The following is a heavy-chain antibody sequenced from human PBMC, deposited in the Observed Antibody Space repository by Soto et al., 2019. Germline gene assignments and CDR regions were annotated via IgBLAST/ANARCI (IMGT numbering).Heavy chain of an antibody. CDR3: AGAGGGYRFDY. Sequence: QVQLLESGPGLVKPSETLSLTCAVPDGSRGSYYWSWIRQPPGKGLEWMGYIFNTGDTKYNPSLKSPATVSVDKSSHQTSPNLSSVTAADTAVYYCAGAGGGYRFDYWGQGILVTVSS. D-gene: IGHD3-16*01. V-gene: IGHV4-59*08. CDR1: DGSRGSYY. CDR2: IFNTGDT. J-gene: IGHJ4*02.